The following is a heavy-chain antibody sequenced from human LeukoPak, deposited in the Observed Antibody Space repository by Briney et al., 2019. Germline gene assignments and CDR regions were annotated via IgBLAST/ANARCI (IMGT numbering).Heavy chain of an antibody. CDR3: AREGGSGSYYRGDAFDI. CDR1: GGSISSGDYY. D-gene: IGHD3-10*01. Sequence: SQTLSLTCTVSGGSISSGDYYWSWIRQPPGEGLEWIGYIYYSGSTYYNPSLKSRVTISVDTSKNQFSLKLSSVTAADTAVYYCAREGGSGSYYRGDAFDIWGQGTMVTVSS. V-gene: IGHV4-30-4*01. CDR2: IYYSGST. J-gene: IGHJ3*02.